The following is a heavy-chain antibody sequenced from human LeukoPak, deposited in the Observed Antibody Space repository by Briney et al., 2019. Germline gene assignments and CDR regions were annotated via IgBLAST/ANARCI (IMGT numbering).Heavy chain of an antibody. J-gene: IGHJ4*02. CDR2: ISGSGDST. CDR3: AKSGSTVRGALPYYFDY. V-gene: IGHV3-23*01. D-gene: IGHD2-15*01. Sequence: GGSLRLSCAASGFTFSDYYMTWVRQAPGKGLDWFSAISGSGDSTYYADSVKGRFTISRDNSKNTLYLQMNSLRAEDTAVYYCAKSGSTVRGALPYYFDYWGQGTLVTVSS. CDR1: GFTFSDYY.